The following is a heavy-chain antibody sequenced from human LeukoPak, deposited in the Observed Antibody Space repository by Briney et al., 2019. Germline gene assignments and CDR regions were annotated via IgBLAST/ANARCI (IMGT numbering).Heavy chain of an antibody. D-gene: IGHD5-18*01. CDR3: ARDYRSYSYGRGALDI. V-gene: IGHV3-30-3*01. CDR2: ISYDGSSK. J-gene: IGHJ3*02. CDR1: GFTFSTYT. Sequence: GGSLRLSCTASGFTFSTYTMHWVRQAPGKGLEWVALISYDGSSKYDPDSVKGRFTISRDNSKNTLSLQMSSLRAEDTAVYYCARDYRSYSYGRGALDIWRQGTMVTVSS.